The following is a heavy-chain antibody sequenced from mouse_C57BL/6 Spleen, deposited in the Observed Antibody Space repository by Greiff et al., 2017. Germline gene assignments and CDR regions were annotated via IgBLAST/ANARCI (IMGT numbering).Heavy chain of an antibody. D-gene: IGHD1-1*01. CDR1: GFTFSSYA. CDR2: ISDGGGYT. CDR3: ARERGYYGSSYRGYFDY. Sequence: EVQVVESGGGLVKPGGSLKLSCAASGFTFSSYAMSWVRQTPEKRLEWVATISDGGGYTYYPDNVKGRFTISRDTATNNLYLQMSHLKSEDTAMDYYARERGYYGSSYRGYFDYWGQGTTLTVSS. V-gene: IGHV5-4*01. J-gene: IGHJ2*01.